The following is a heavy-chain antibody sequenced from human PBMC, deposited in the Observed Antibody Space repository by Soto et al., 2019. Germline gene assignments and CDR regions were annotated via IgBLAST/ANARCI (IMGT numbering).Heavy chain of an antibody. CDR2: IFYSGST. CDR1: GGSISSYY. V-gene: IGHV4-59*08. CDR3: ACIFSGGHNYGFYYYGMDV. J-gene: IGHJ6*02. Sequence: PSETLSLTCNVSGGSISSYYWSWIRQPPGKGLEWIGCIFYSGSTNYNPSLKSRVTISVDTSKNQFSLKLSSVTAADTAVYYYACIFSGGHNYGFYYYGMDVWGQGTTVTVSS. D-gene: IGHD5-18*01.